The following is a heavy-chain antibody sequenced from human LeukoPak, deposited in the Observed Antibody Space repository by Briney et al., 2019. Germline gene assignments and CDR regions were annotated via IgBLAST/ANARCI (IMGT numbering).Heavy chain of an antibody. Sequence: QPGGSLRLSCAASGFTFSSYAMNWVRQAPGKGLEWVSVISGSGGSTYYADSVKGRFTISRDNSKNTLYLQMNSLRAEDTAVYYCVTTRYYYDSSGYSNFDYWGQGTLVTVSS. CDR3: VTTRYYYDSSGYSNFDY. J-gene: IGHJ4*02. CDR2: ISGSGGST. V-gene: IGHV3-23*01. D-gene: IGHD3-22*01. CDR1: GFTFSSYA.